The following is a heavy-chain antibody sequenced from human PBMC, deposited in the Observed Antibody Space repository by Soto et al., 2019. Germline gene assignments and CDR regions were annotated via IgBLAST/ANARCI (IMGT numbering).Heavy chain of an antibody. Sequence: VQLLESAGGLEQPGGSLRLSCAASGFTFSNYAMSWVRQAPGKGLEWVSTFTRSGNTYYADSVKGRFTLSRDNSKNTLYLQMDSLRAEDTAVYYCAREFAPGSPNYDYWGLGTLVAVSS. CDR3: AREFAPGSPNYDY. J-gene: IGHJ4*02. D-gene: IGHD3-10*01. CDR1: GFTFSNYA. V-gene: IGHV3-23*01. CDR2: FTRSGNT.